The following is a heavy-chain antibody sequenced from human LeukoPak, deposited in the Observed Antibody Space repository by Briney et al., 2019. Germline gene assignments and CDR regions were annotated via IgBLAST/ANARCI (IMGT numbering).Heavy chain of an antibody. CDR1: GYSISSGYY. J-gene: IGHJ4*02. D-gene: IGHD3-10*01. CDR3: ARNVVRGVYYPARMDY. V-gene: IGHV4-38-2*02. CDR2: IYYSGST. Sequence: SETLSLTCTVSGYSISSGYYWGWIRRPPGKGLEWIGSIYYSGSTYYNPSLKSRVTISVDTSKNQFSLKLSSVTAADTAMYYCARNVVRGVYYPARMDYWGQGTLVTVSS.